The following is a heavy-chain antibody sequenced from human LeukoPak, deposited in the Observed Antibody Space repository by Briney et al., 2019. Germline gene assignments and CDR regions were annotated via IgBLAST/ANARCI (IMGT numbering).Heavy chain of an antibody. Sequence: PGRSLRLSCAASGFTFSSYGMHWVRQAPDKGLEWVAVIWYDGSDKYYADSVKGRFTISRDNSKNTVYLQMNSLRAEDTAVYYCARDLDYGGRSNFDHWGQGTPVTVSS. CDR3: ARDLDYGGRSNFDH. D-gene: IGHD4-23*01. V-gene: IGHV3-33*01. CDR2: IWYDGSDK. J-gene: IGHJ4*02. CDR1: GFTFSSYG.